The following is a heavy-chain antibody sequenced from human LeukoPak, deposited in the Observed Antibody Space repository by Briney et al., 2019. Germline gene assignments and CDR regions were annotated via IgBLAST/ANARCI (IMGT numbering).Heavy chain of an antibody. V-gene: IGHV3-33*01. CDR2: IWYDGSKQ. CDR1: GFTFSSYG. Sequence: PGPSLRLSCTASGFTFSSYGMHWVRQAPGKGLEWVAIIWYDGSKQEYGESVKGRFIISRDDPKNTVYLQMNTLRAEDTAVYYCAREASGHYCDLWGQGTLVTVSS. J-gene: IGHJ5*02. CDR3: AREASGHYCDL. D-gene: IGHD3-3*01.